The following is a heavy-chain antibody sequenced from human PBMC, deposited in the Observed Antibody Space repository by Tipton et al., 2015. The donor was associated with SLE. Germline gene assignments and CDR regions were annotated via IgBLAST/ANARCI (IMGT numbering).Heavy chain of an antibody. J-gene: IGHJ4*02. CDR3: ARDGTHDSSGYYYFDY. D-gene: IGHD3-22*01. Sequence: TLSLTCTVSGGSSSITNWWSWVRQPPGKGLEWIGEIYHSGSTNYNPSLKSRVTISVDTSKNQFSLKLSSVTAADTAVYYCARDGTHDSSGYYYFDYWGQGTLVTVSS. V-gene: IGHV4-4*02. CDR2: IYHSGST. CDR1: GGSSSITNW.